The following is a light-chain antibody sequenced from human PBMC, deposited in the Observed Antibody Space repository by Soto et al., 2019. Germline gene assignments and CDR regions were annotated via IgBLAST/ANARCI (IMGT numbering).Light chain of an antibody. CDR3: QTYDKAPWT. Sequence: DIQMTQSPSSLSASVGDRVTITCRASRGINTHLAWYQQKPGNAPKLLIYAASTLQSGVPSRFSASGSGTDFILTISALQSEDGGTYFCQTYDKAPWTFSPGTRV. CDR2: AAS. J-gene: IGKJ1*01. CDR1: RGINTH. V-gene: IGKV1-27*01.